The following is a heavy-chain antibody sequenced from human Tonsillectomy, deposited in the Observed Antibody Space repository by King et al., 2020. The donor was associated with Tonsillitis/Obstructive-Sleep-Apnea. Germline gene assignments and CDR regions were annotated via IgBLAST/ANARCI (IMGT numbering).Heavy chain of an antibody. J-gene: IGHJ5*02. Sequence: VQLVESGGGLVQPGGSLRLSCAASGITFSSYDMSWVRQAPGKGLEWVSAISDSGGSTYYADSVKGRFTISRDNSKNTLYLQMDSLRAEDTDVYYCAKEEAYYYGSGDWFDPWGQGTLVTVSS. CDR1: GITFSSYD. CDR3: AKEEAYYYGSGDWFDP. D-gene: IGHD3-10*01. V-gene: IGHV3-23*04. CDR2: ISDSGGST.